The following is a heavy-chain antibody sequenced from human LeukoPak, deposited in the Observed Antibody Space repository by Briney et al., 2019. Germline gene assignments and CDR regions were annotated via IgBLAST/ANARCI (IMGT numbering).Heavy chain of an antibody. CDR2: IIPVFGTV. J-gene: IGHJ4*02. V-gene: IGHV1-69*05. D-gene: IGHD6-13*01. CDR3: ARGLEAAAVDY. Sequence: SVKVSCKASGGTFSTYAVSWVRQAPGQGLEWMGTIIPVFGTVNYAQKFQGRVTITTDESTSTVYMELSSLRSEDTAVYYCARGLEAAAVDYWGQGTLVTVSS. CDR1: GGTFSTYA.